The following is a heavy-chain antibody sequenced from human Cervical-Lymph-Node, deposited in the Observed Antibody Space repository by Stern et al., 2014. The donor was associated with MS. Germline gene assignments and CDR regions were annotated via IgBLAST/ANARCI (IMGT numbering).Heavy chain of an antibody. V-gene: IGHV3-64*07. CDR2: ISIDGGST. CDR1: GFIFSNFA. J-gene: IGHJ4*02. CDR3: AKEDGGFSQIDF. Sequence: EMQLVESGGGLVQPGGSLRLSCGASGFIFSNFAMHWIRQTPGKGLEFVSTISIDGGSTYYADSLKGRFTISRDNSKNTLYLQMGSLRTEDTAVYFCAKEDGGFSQIDFWGQGTLVTVSS. D-gene: IGHD2-15*01.